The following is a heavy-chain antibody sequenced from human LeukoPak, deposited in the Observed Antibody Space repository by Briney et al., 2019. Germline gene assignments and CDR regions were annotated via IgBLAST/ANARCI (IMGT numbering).Heavy chain of an antibody. CDR2: ISSSSTI. V-gene: IGHV3-48*01. CDR3: ARDRFGSSGRNY. CDR1: GFTFSSYS. J-gene: IGHJ4*02. D-gene: IGHD3-22*01. Sequence: PGGSLRLSCAASGFTFSSYSMNWVRQAPGKGLEWVSYISSSSTIYYADSVKGRFIISRDNAKNSLYLQMNSLRAEDTAVYYCARDRFGSSGRNYWGQGTLVTVSS.